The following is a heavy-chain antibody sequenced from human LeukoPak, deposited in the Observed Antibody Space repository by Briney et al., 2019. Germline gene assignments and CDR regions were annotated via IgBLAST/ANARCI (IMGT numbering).Heavy chain of an antibody. CDR1: GGSISSYY. J-gene: IGHJ6*02. CDR2: IYYSGST. D-gene: IGHD6-13*01. V-gene: IGHV4-59*08. CDR3: ARHTGQGYSSSWYYYYYGMDV. Sequence: SETLSLTCTVSGGSISSYYWSWIRQPPGKGLEWIGYIYYSGSTNYNPSLKSRVTISVDTSKNQFSLKLSSVTAADTAVYYCARHTGQGYSSSWYYYYYGMDVWGQGTTVTVSS.